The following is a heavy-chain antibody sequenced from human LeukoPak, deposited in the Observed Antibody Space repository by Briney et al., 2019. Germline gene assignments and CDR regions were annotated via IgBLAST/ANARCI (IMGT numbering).Heavy chain of an antibody. J-gene: IGHJ3*02. V-gene: IGHV4-34*01. CDR2: INHSGTT. D-gene: IGHD6-13*01. CDR3: ARAHRVLKAFDI. Sequence: SETLSLTCAVNGGSFSGNYWTWIRQPPGKGLEWIGEINHSGTTKYNPSLKSRVTISVDTSKNQFSLKLSSVTAADTAVYYCARAHRVLKAFDIWGQGTMVTVSS. CDR1: GGSFSGNY.